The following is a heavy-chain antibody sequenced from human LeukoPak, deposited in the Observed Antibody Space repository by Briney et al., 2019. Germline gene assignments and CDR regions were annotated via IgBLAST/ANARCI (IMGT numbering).Heavy chain of an antibody. CDR2: IYYSGSA. D-gene: IGHD2-2*01. Sequence: SQTLSLTXTVSGGSICGGDYYWSWICQPPGKGLQWIGYIYYSGSAYYNPSLKSRVAISVDTSKNQFSLKLSSVTAAETAVYYCARDLSSTSHIDYWGQGTLVTVSS. CDR3: ARDLSSTSHIDY. CDR1: GGSICGGDYY. J-gene: IGHJ4*02. V-gene: IGHV4-30-4*08.